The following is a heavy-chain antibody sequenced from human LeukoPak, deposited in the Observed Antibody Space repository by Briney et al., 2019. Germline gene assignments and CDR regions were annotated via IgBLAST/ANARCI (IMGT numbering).Heavy chain of an antibody. J-gene: IGHJ4*02. CDR3: ARGDGYNYAIISFGY. CDR1: GDSISIYY. D-gene: IGHD5-24*01. Sequence: SETLSLTCTVSGDSISIYYWNWIRQPPGKGLEWIGYVYYNGATNYNPSPKSRVTISVDTSRNQFSLQLSSVTAADTAVYYCARGDGYNYAIISFGYWGQGTLVTVSS. CDR2: VYYNGAT. V-gene: IGHV4-59*01.